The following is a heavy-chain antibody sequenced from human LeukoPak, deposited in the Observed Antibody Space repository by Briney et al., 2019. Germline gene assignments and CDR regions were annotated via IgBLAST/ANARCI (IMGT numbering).Heavy chain of an antibody. CDR1: GYTFTSYG. CDR2: ISAYNGNT. CDR3: ARRYSSGWYGTANNWFDP. J-gene: IGHJ5*02. V-gene: IGHV1-18*01. Sequence: ASVKVSCKASGYTFTSYGISWVRQAPGQGLEWMGWISAYNGNTNYAQKLQGRVTMTTDTSTSTAYMELRSLRSDDTAVYYCARRYSSGWYGTANNWFDPWGQGTLVTVSS. D-gene: IGHD6-19*01.